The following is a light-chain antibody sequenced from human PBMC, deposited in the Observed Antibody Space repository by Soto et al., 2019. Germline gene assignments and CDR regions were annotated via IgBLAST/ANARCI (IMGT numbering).Light chain of an antibody. J-gene: IGLJ2*01. CDR1: SSDVGAFDF. Sequence: QSVLTQPASVSGSPGQSITISCTGTSSDVGAFDFVSWYQQYPGKAPKLMIYDVSNRPSGVSDRFSGSKSGNTASLTISGLQAEDEADYYCSSSTTSNTLLFGGGTQLTVL. CDR2: DVS. V-gene: IGLV2-14*01. CDR3: SSSTTSNTLL.